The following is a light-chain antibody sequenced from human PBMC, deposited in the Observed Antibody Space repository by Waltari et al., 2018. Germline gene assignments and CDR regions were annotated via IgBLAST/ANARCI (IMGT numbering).Light chain of an antibody. CDR1: SGAAPSRTQ. J-gene: IGLJ2*01. CDR3: LLSYSGTVI. V-gene: IGLV7-46*01. CDR2: DAS. Sequence: QAVVTQEPSLTVSPGGTVTLTCGSSSGAAPSRTQPYWLQQKPGQAPRTLIYDASNKHPRTPSRFSGSRLGGIAALTLSGAQPEDEAEYYCLLSYSGTVIFGGGTKLTVL.